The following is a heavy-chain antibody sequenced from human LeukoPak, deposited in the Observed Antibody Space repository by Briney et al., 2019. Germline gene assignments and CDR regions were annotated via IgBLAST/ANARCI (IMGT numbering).Heavy chain of an antibody. V-gene: IGHV1-8*01. D-gene: IGHD5-12*01. CDR3: ARSLELRLRRQPRGFDY. Sequence: GASVKVSCKASGYTFTSYDINWVRQATGQGLEWMGWMNPNSGNTGYAQKFQGRVTMTRNTSISTAYMELSSLRSEDTAVYYCARSLELRLRRQPRGFDYWGRGTLVTVSS. CDR2: MNPNSGNT. J-gene: IGHJ4*02. CDR1: GYTFTSYD.